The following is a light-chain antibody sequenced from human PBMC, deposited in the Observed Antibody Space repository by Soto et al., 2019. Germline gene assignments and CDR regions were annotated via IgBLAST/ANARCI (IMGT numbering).Light chain of an antibody. CDR1: QSISSW. V-gene: IGKV1-5*03. CDR3: QQYNSYQWT. CDR2: KAS. J-gene: IGKJ1*01. Sequence: DIQITLSPSTLAAYVGDSVTITCQDSQSISSWLAWYQQKPGKAPKLLIYKASSLESGVPSRFSGSGSGTEFTLTISSLQPDDFATYYCQQYNSYQWTFGQGTKVE.